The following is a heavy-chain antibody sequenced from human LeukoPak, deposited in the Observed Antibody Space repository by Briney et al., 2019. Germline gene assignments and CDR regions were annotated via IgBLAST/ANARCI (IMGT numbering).Heavy chain of an antibody. CDR1: GFTFSHYG. V-gene: IGHV3-30*04. J-gene: IGHJ6*03. CDR3: AREGHYDILTGYSPVEYYFYYMDV. D-gene: IGHD3-9*01. CDR2: ISSDGVEK. Sequence: PGGSLRLSCEASGFTFSHYGIHWVRQTPGKGLEWVAAISSDGVEKHYADSVKGRFTISRDNSKSTLYLQMNSLRAEDTALYYCAREGHYDILTGYSPVEYYFYYMDVWGKGTMVTVSS.